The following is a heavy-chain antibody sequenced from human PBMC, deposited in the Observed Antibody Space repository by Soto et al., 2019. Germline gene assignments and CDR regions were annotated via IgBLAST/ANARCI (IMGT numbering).Heavy chain of an antibody. V-gene: IGHV3-30*18. CDR2: ISYDGSNK. D-gene: IGHD3-22*01. CDR1: GFTFSSYG. CDR3: AKEGPYYYDSSGTDDFDI. J-gene: IGHJ3*02. Sequence: PGGFLRLSCAASGFTFSSYGMQWVRQAPGKGLEWVAIISYDGSNKYYADSVKRLFTNSRDNTKTSMYLKQFGLRAGDTAVYYCAKEGPYYYDSSGTDDFDIWGQGTMVTVSS.